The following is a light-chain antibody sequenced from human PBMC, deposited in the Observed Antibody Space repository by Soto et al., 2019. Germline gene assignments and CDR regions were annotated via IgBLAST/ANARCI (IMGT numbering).Light chain of an antibody. CDR1: QSVRSNF. V-gene: IGKV3-20*01. J-gene: IGKJ5*01. CDR2: DAS. Sequence: EIVLTQSPGTLSLSPGERATLSCRASQSVRSNFLAWYQQKPGQAPRLLIYDASTRATGIPARFSGSGSGTDFTLTISRLEPEDFAVYYCQQYGNSPITFGQGTRLEIK. CDR3: QQYGNSPIT.